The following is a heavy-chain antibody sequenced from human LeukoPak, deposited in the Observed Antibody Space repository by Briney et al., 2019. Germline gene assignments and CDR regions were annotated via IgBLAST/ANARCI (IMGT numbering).Heavy chain of an antibody. CDR3: ARECTPGYYDFWSGRNLFDP. V-gene: IGHV1-46*01. J-gene: IGHJ5*02. D-gene: IGHD3-3*01. Sequence: ASVKVSCKASGYTFTSYYMHRVPQAPGQRPEWIGIIKPSCGSSSYAQKFQGRVTMTRDMSTSTAYMELSSLRSEDPAVYYCARECTPGYYDFWSGRNLFDPWGQGTLVTVSS. CDR2: IKPSCGSS. CDR1: GYTFTSYY.